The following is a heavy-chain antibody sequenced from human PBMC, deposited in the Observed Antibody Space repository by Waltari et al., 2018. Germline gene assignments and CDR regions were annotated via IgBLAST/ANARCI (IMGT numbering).Heavy chain of an antibody. CDR3: AKDWVRAFDI. CDR2: IRYDGSNK. D-gene: IGHD3-10*01. V-gene: IGHV3-30*02. J-gene: IGHJ3*02. Sequence: QVQLVESGGGVVQPGRSLRLSCAASGFTFSSYGMHWVRQAPGKGLEWVAFIRYDGSNKYYADSVKGRFTISRDNSKNTLYLQMNSLRAEDTAVYYCAKDWVRAFDIWGQGTMVTVSS. CDR1: GFTFSSYG.